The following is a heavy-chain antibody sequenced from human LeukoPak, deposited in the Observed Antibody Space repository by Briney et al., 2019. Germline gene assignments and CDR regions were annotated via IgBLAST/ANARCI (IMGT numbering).Heavy chain of an antibody. CDR2: IYYSGNT. D-gene: IGHD1-26*01. J-gene: IGHJ4*02. Sequence: SETLSLTCTVSGGSISSSSYYWGWIRQPPGKGLEWIGSIYYSGNTYYNPSLKSRVTISVDTSKNQFSLKLSSVTAADTAVYYCATKPLVGAFHWGQGTLVTVSS. CDR1: GGSISSSSYY. CDR3: ATKPLVGAFH. V-gene: IGHV4-39*01.